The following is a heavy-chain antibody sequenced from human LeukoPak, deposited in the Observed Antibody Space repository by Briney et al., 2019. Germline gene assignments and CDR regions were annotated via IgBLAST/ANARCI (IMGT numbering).Heavy chain of an antibody. J-gene: IGHJ5*02. D-gene: IGHD3-10*01. CDR3: ARGPNYYGSGRSWFDP. Sequence: ASVKVSCKASGYTFTDYYIHWVRQAPGQGLEWMGWMNPNSGGTKYEQKFQGRVTMTRDTSITTAYMDLTRLTSDDTAVYYCARGPNYYGSGRSWFDPWGQGTLVTFSS. CDR1: GYTFTDYY. V-gene: IGHV1-2*02. CDR2: MNPNSGGT.